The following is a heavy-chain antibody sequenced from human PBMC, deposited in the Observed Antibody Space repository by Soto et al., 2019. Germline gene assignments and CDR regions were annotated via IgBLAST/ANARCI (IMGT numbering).Heavy chain of an antibody. CDR1: GYTLTNYG. D-gene: IGHD5-12*01. CDR2: VTPYKADT. CDR3: ATDGPSNSGNLYAFDI. Sequence: LVQSGASVRVSCKASGYTLTNYGVTWVRQAPGQGLEWLGRVTPYKADTNSAQNLQGRVTMATDTSTNTAYLELRSLRSDDTAVYFCATDGPSNSGNLYAFDIWGQGTMVTVSA. V-gene: IGHV1-18*04. J-gene: IGHJ3*02.